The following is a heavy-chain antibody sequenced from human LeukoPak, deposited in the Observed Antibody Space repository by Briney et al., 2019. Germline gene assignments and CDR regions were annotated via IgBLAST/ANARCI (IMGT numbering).Heavy chain of an antibody. J-gene: IGHJ4*02. CDR2: ISWNSGSI. CDR1: GFTFDDYA. Sequence: PGGSLRLSCAASGFTFDDYAMHWVRHAPGKGLEWVSGISWNSGSIGYADSVKGRFTISRDNAKNSLYLQMNSLRAEGTALYYCAKDIENSGWDGSGSYRYGFDYWGQGTLVTVSS. V-gene: IGHV3-9*01. D-gene: IGHD1-26*01. CDR3: AKDIENSGWDGSGSYRYGFDY.